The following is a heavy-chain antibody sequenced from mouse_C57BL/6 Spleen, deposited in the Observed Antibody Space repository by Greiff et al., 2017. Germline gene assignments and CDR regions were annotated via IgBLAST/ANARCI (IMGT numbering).Heavy chain of an antibody. Sequence: QVQLKESGAELVRPGASVTLSCKASGYTFTDYEMHWVKQTPVHGLEWIGAIDPETGGTAYNQKFKGKAILTADKSSSTAYMELRSLTSEDSAVYYCTRPMATTVVDYWGQGTTLTVSS. CDR3: TRPMATTVVDY. D-gene: IGHD1-1*01. J-gene: IGHJ2*01. CDR1: GYTFTDYE. CDR2: IDPETGGT. V-gene: IGHV1-15*01.